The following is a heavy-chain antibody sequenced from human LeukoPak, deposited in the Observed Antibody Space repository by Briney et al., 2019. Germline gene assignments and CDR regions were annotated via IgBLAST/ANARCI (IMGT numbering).Heavy chain of an antibody. CDR1: GYSISSGYC. J-gene: IGHJ4*02. CDR3: ARVVDYLDY. V-gene: IGHV4-38-2*02. CDR2: IYHSGST. Sequence: SETLSLTCSVSGYSISSGYCWGWIRQPPGKGLEWIGSIYHSGSTYYNPSLKSRVTISVDTSKNQFSLKLSSVTAADTAVYYCARVVDYLDYWGQGTLVIVSS. D-gene: IGHD2-15*01.